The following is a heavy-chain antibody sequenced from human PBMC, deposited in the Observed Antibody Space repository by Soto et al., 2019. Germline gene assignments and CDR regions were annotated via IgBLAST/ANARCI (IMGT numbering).Heavy chain of an antibody. V-gene: IGHV3-23*01. CDR1: GFTFSSYA. J-gene: IGHJ6*02. CDR2: ISGSGGST. D-gene: IGHD3-3*01. Sequence: PGGCLRLSCAASGFTFSSYAMSWVRQAPGEGLEWVSAISGSGGSTYYADSVKGRFTICRDTSKNTLYLQMNSLRAEDTAVYYCAALGWSGYYSYYYYGMDIWGRETTVTVSS. CDR3: AALGWSGYYSYYYYGMDI.